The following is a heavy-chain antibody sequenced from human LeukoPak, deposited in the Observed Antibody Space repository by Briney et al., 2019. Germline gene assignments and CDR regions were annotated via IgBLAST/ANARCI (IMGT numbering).Heavy chain of an antibody. V-gene: IGHV1-69*13. J-gene: IGHJ6*03. CDR1: GGTFSSYA. Sequence: GASVKVSCKASGGTFSSYAISWVRQAPGQGLEWMGGIIPIFGTANYAQKFQGRVTITADESTSTAYMELSSLRSEDTAVYYCARHKVRGVISGYYMDVWGKGTTVTISS. CDR3: ARHKVRGVISGYYMDV. CDR2: IIPIFGTA. D-gene: IGHD3-10*01.